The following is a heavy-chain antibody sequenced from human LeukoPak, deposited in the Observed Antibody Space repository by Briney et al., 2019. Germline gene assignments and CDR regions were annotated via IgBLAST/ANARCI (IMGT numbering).Heavy chain of an antibody. D-gene: IGHD2-15*01. CDR1: GFTFSSYG. V-gene: IGHV3-30*18. CDR3: AKDSPYCSGGSCYSPYYYYGVDV. CDR2: ISYDGSNK. J-gene: IGHJ6*02. Sequence: TGGSLRLSCAASGFTFSSYGMHWVRQAPGKGLEWVAVISYDGSNKYYADSVKGRFTISRDNSKNTLYLQMNSLRAEDAAVYYCAKDSPYCSGGSCYSPYYYYGVDVWGQGTTVTVSS.